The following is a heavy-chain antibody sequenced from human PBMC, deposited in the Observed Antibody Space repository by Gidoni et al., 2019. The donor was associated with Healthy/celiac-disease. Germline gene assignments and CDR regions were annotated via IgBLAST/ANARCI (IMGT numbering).Heavy chain of an antibody. D-gene: IGHD3-3*01. CDR1: GFTFSSYS. CDR2: ISSSSSYI. Sequence: EVQLVESGGGMVKPGGSLRLSCAASGFTFSSYSMNWVRQAPGKGLEWVSSISSSSSYIYYADSVKGRFTISRDNAKNSLYLQMNSLRAEDTAVYYCARDAGYSGFGVVITPYFDYWGQGTLVTVSS. J-gene: IGHJ4*02. V-gene: IGHV3-21*01. CDR3: ARDAGYSGFGVVITPYFDY.